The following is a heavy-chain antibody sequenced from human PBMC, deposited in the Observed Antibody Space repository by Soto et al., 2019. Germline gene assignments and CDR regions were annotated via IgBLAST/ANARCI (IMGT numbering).Heavy chain of an antibody. CDR1: GGSFNGYS. J-gene: IGHJ5*02. V-gene: IGHV4-34*01. CDR3: ARALLGFSYGYGGYFYP. D-gene: IGHD3-16*01. CDR2: ISYRGST. Sequence: PSETLSLTCSVSGGSFNGYSWSWFRQTSGKGLEWIGDISYRGSTSYSPSLKSRLMISLDTSNNQFSLKVASVTDADTAVDYCARALLGFSYGYGGYFYPWGPVTLVTVSS.